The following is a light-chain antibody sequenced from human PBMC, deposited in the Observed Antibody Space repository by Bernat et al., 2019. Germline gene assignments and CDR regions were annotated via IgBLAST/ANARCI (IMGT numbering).Light chain of an antibody. J-gene: IGLJ3*02. CDR2: EDN. Sequence: NFMLTQPHSVSESPGKTVTISCTRSSGFIASNYVQWYQQRPGSAPTTVIYEDNQRPPGVTDRFSGSIDSSSNSATLTISGLKAEDEADYFCRSYDSRIQLLGGRTKLTVL. V-gene: IGLV6-57*04. CDR1: SGFIASNY. CDR3: RSYDSRIQL.